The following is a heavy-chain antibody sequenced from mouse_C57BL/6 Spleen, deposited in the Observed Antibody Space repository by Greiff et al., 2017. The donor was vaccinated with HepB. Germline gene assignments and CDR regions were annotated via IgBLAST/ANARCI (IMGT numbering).Heavy chain of an antibody. CDR1: GFTFSDYY. V-gene: IGHV5-12*01. D-gene: IGHD2-2*01. Sequence: DVKLVESGGGLVQPGGSLKLSCAASGFTFSDYYMYWVRQTPEKRLEWVAYISNGGGSTYYPDTVKGRFTISRDNAKNTLYLQMSRLKSEDTAMYYCARGYPLDYWGQGTTLTVSS. CDR2: ISNGGGST. CDR3: ARGYPLDY. J-gene: IGHJ2*01.